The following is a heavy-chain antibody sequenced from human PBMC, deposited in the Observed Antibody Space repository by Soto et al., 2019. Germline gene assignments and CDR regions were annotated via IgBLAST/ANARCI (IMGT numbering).Heavy chain of an antibody. D-gene: IGHD6-13*01. CDR3: ARESRSWYGSIWDY. Sequence: PSETLSLTCIVSGGSISSSYWSWIRQPPGKGLEWIGYIYFSGGTNYNPSLKSRVTISVDTSKNQFSLKLSSVTAADTAVYYCARESRSWYGSIWDYWGQGTLVTVSS. CDR2: IYFSGGT. J-gene: IGHJ4*02. V-gene: IGHV4-59*12. CDR1: GGSISSSY.